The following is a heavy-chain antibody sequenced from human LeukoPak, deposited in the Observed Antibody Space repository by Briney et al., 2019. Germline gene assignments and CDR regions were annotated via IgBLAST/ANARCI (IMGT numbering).Heavy chain of an antibody. J-gene: IGHJ4*02. Sequence: PGGSLRLSCAVSGFTFSNTYMSWVRQAPGKGLEWVSLIYPNGNIYYADSVKGRFTISRENSKNTLFLQMNSMRAEDTPVYYCARALGPYDYWGQGTPVTVSS. CDR3: ARALGPYDY. CDR2: IYPNGNI. V-gene: IGHV3-53*01. D-gene: IGHD3-10*01. CDR1: GFTFSNTY.